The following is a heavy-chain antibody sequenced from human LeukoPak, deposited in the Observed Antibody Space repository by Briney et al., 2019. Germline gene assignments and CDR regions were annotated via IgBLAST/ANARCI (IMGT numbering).Heavy chain of an antibody. CDR3: ARENVVKAFDI. D-gene: IGHD3-22*01. CDR2: ISSSSSYI. CDR1: GFTFSSYS. Sequence: GGSLRLSCAVSGFTFSSYSMNWVRQAPGKGLEWVSSISSSSSYIYYADSVKGRFTISRDNAKNSLYLQMNSLRAEDTAVYYCARENVVKAFDIWGQGTMVTVSS. J-gene: IGHJ3*02. V-gene: IGHV3-21*01.